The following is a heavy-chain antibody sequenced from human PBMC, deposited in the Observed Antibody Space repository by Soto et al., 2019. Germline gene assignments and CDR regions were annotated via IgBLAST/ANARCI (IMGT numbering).Heavy chain of an antibody. V-gene: IGHV3-48*01. CDR3: ARGAYCSGASCFNGPTHSNAP. Sequence: PGGSLRLSCAASGFTFSSYSMNWVRQAPGKGLEWVSYIGSSSSTIYYADSVKGRFTISRDNAKNSLYLQMNSLRAEDTAVYYCARGAYCSGASCFNGPTHSNAPWGQGTLVTVSS. CDR2: IGSSSSTI. CDR1: GFTFSSYS. J-gene: IGHJ5*02. D-gene: IGHD2-15*01.